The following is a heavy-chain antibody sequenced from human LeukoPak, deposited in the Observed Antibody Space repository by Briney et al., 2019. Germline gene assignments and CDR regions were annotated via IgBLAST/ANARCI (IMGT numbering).Heavy chain of an antibody. D-gene: IGHD6-6*01. CDR3: AKLIQIEYSSSSDAFDI. Sequence: GGSLRLSCAASGFTFSSYGMHWVRQAPGKGLEWVAVISYDGSNKYYADSVKGRLTISRDNSKNTLYLQMNSLRAEDTAVYYCAKLIQIEYSSSSDAFDIWGQGTMVTVSS. CDR2: ISYDGSNK. V-gene: IGHV3-30*18. CDR1: GFTFSSYG. J-gene: IGHJ3*02.